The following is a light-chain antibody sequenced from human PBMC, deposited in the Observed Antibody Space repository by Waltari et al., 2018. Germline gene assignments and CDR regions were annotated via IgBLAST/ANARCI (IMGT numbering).Light chain of an antibody. CDR3: SSQSSDNVVL. CDR2: DVS. Sequence: QSALTQPASVSGSPGQSITISCTGTSSDVGGDNSVSWYQDHPGQAPKVIIYDVSDRPSGISERLSGSKSGNTASLTISGLQAEDEADYYCSSQSSDNVVLFGGGTKLTVL. J-gene: IGLJ2*01. CDR1: SSDVGGDNS. V-gene: IGLV2-14*03.